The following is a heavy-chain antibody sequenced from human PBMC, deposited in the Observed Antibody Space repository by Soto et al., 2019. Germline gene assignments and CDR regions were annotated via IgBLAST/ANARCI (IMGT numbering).Heavy chain of an antibody. V-gene: IGHV1-18*04. CDR1: GYTFTSYG. CDR2: ISAYNGNT. D-gene: IGHD3-10*01. J-gene: IGHJ6*02. Sequence: QVQLVQSGAEVKKPGASVKVSCKASGYTFTSYGISRVRQAPGQGLEWMGWISAYNGNTNYAQKLQGRVTMTTDTSTSTAYMELRSLRSDDTAVYYCARDASHRGRRYYYYGMDVWGQGTTVTVSS. CDR3: ARDASHRGRRYYYYGMDV.